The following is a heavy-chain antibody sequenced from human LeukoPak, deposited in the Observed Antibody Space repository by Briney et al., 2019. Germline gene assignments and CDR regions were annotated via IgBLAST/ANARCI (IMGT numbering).Heavy chain of an antibody. CDR3: ARIRPGNSSGYYYEFDY. V-gene: IGHV2-70*11. Sequence: SGPTLVNPTQTLTLTCTFSGFSLSTSGMCVSWIRQPPGKALEWLARIDWDDDKYYSTSLKTRLTISKDTSKNQVVLTMTNMDPVDTATYYCARIRPGNSSGYYYEFDYWGQGTLVTVSS. J-gene: IGHJ4*02. CDR2: IDWDDDK. D-gene: IGHD3-22*01. CDR1: GFSLSTSGMC.